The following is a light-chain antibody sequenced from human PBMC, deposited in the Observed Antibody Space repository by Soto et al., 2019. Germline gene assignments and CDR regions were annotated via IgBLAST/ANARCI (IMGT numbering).Light chain of an antibody. CDR3: QQYNKWPPLT. CDR2: GAS. CDR1: QSVGSL. Sequence: ETMMTQSPATLSVSPGERATLSCRASQSVGSLLAWYQQKPGQSPRLLIYGASTRATGISDRFSGSGSGTEFTLTISNLQSEDFAVYYCQQYNKWPPLTFGGGTKVEIK. J-gene: IGKJ4*01. V-gene: IGKV3-15*01.